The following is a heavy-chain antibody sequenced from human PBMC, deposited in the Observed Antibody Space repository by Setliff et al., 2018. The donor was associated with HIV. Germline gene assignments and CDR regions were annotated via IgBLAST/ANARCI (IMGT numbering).Heavy chain of an antibody. J-gene: IGHJ3*02. CDR2: IIPMHGIP. V-gene: IGHV1-69*10. CDR3: ARVGSESLPYTWDDEADTFDI. CDR1: GGTLSIYT. Sequence: ASVKVSCKASGGTLSIYTINWVRQAPGQGLEWMGGIIPMHGIPNSAQKFQGRVTMTIDTSTSTAYLELRSLRSDDTAVYYCARVGSESLPYTWDDEADTFDIWGQGTMVTVSS. D-gene: IGHD1-1*01.